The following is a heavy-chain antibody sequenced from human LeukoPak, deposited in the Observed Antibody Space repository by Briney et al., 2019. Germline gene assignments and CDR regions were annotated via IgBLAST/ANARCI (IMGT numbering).Heavy chain of an antibody. Sequence: TSETLSLTCTVSGGSISSYSWSWIRQPPGKGLEWIGYIYHSGSTYYNPSLKSRVTISVDRSKNQFSLKLSSVTAADTAVYYCARGVGAAISGRGLWFDPWGQGTLVTVSS. CDR2: IYHSGST. CDR1: GGSISSYS. CDR3: ARGVGAAISGRGLWFDP. D-gene: IGHD2-2*01. J-gene: IGHJ5*02. V-gene: IGHV4-30-2*01.